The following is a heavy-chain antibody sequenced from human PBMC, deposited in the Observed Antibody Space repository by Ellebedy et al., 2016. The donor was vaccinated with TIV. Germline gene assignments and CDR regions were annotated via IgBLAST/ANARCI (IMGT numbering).Heavy chain of an antibody. CDR3: AREFLHSVPYWFDP. J-gene: IGHJ5*02. CDR1: GFTFAGYY. Sequence: AASVKVSCKASGFTFAGYYIHWVRQAPGQGLEWMGWINPNSGVPHYAQKFQGRVTMTRDTSISTASMELSRLTCDDTAVYYCAREFLHSVPYWFDPWGQGTLVIVSS. D-gene: IGHD5/OR15-5a*01. V-gene: IGHV1-2*02. CDR2: INPNSGVP.